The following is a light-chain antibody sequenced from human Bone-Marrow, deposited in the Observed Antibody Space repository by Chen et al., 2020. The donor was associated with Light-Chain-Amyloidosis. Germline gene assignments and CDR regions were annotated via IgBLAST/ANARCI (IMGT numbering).Light chain of an antibody. J-gene: IGLJ1*01. CDR2: GTN. V-gene: IGLV3-19*01. CDR3: NSRDSSGNHYV. CDR1: SLRSYY. Sequence: SSELTQDPAVCVALGQTVRITCQGDSLRSYYASWYQQKPGQAPVLVLYGTNNRPSGIPRRFAASSSETTTSLTITGAQAEDEADYYCNSRDSSGNHYVFGTGTKVTVL.